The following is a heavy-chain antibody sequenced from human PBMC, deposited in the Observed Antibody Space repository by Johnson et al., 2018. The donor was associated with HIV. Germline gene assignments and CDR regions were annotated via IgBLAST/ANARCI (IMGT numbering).Heavy chain of an antibody. V-gene: IGHV3-30*04. J-gene: IGHJ3*02. CDR1: GFTFSSYA. D-gene: IGHD1-1*01. CDR2: ISYDGSNK. Sequence: QVQLVESGGGVVQPGRSLRLSCAASGFTFSSYAMHWVRQAPGKGLEWVAVISYDGSNKYDADSVKGRFTISRDNSKNTLYLQMNSLRVEDTAVYYCAIDAAKLEEDDVFDIWGQGTMVTVSS. CDR3: AIDAAKLEEDDVFDI.